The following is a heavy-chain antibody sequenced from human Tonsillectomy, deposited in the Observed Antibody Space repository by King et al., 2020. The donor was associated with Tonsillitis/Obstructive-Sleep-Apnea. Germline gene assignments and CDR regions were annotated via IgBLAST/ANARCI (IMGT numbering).Heavy chain of an antibody. D-gene: IGHD4-17*01. Sequence: QVQLVESGGGLVKPGGSLRLSCAASGFTFSDYYMSWIRQAPGKGLEWVSYISTSGSFTNYAGSGKDRFTISRDNARRSFYLKMNSLRAEDTAVYYCARHSTMTTWGFYYYMDVWGEGTTVTVSS. J-gene: IGHJ6*03. CDR1: GFTFSDYY. CDR2: ISTSGSFT. V-gene: IGHV3-11*05. CDR3: ARHSTMTTWGFYYYMDV.